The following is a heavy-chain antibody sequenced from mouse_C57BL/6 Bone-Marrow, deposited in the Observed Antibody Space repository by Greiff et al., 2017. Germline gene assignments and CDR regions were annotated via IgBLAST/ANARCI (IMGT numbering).Heavy chain of an antibody. CDR2: IVTSDSYS. CDR3: ARAAYYVAMDY. D-gene: IGHD1-1*01. J-gene: IGHJ4*01. CDR1: GYTFTSYW. Sequence: QVQLQQPGAELVMPGASVKLSCKASGYTFTSYWMHWVKQRPGQGLEWIGEIVTSDSYSNYNQKFKGKSTLTVDKSSSTAYMQLSSMTTEESAVYNYARAAYYVAMDYWGQGTSVTVSS. V-gene: IGHV1-69*01.